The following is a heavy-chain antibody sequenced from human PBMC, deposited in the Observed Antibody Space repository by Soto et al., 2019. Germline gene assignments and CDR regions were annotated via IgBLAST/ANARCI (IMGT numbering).Heavy chain of an antibody. CDR1: GFTFSHYW. J-gene: IGHJ4*02. CDR3: ARGVSESDY. CDR2: MKEDGSEK. V-gene: IGHV3-7*01. D-gene: IGHD6-13*01. Sequence: EVQLVESGGGLVQPGGSLRLSCAASGFTFSHYWMTWVRQAPGKGLEWVANMKEDGSEKNYVDSVKGRFTISRDNAKNSLYLQMNSLRAEDTAMYYCARGVSESDYWGQGTLVTVSS.